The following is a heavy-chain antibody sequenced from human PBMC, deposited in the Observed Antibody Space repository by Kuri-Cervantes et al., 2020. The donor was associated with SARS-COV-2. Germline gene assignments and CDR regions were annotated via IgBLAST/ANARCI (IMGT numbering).Heavy chain of an antibody. D-gene: IGHD6-13*01. Sequence: GSLRLSCTVSGGSISSYYWSWIRQPPGKGLEWIGYTYYSGSTNYNPSLKSRVTISVDTSKNQFSLKLSSVTAADTAVYYCARGSSSWDFDYWGQGTLVTVSS. CDR3: ARGSSSWDFDY. CDR2: TYYSGST. V-gene: IGHV4-59*01. CDR1: GGSISSYY. J-gene: IGHJ4*02.